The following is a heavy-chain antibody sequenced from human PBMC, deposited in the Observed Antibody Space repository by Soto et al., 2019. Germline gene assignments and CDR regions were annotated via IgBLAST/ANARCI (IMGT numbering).Heavy chain of an antibody. CDR1: GFTFSSYA. CDR3: AKELQDYDFWSGYYP. CDR2: ISGSGGST. V-gene: IGHV3-23*01. Sequence: GGSLRLSCAASGFTFSSYAMSWVRQAPGKGLEWVSAISGSGGSTYYAGSVKGRFTISRDNSKNTLYLQMNSLRAEDTAVYYCAKELQDYDFWSGYYPWGQGTLVTVSS. J-gene: IGHJ5*02. D-gene: IGHD3-3*01.